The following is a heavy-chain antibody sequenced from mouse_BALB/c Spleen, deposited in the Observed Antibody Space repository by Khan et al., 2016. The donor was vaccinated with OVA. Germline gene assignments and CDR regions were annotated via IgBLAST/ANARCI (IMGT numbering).Heavy chain of an antibody. V-gene: IGHV1-18*01. Sequence: EVQLQQSGPELVKPGASVKISCKASGYIFSDYTMDWVKQSHGKSLEWIGDINPNNGDTFYNQKFKGKATLTVDKSSSTAFMELRSLTSEDTAGYYCARTGYGSLGYWGQGTTLTVSS. D-gene: IGHD1-1*01. CDR2: INPNNGDT. J-gene: IGHJ2*01. CDR3: ARTGYGSLGY. CDR1: GYIFSDYT.